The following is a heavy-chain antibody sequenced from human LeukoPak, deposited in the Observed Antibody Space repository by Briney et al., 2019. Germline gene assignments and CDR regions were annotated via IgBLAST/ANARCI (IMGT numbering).Heavy chain of an antibody. Sequence: SETLSLTCTVSGGSISSYYWSWIRQPPGKGLEWIGYIYYSGSTYYNPSLRSRVTISVDTSKNQFSLKLSSVTAADTAVYYCARSSEGRYYYDSSGSSYYYYYMDVWGKGTTVTISS. CDR1: GGSISSYY. D-gene: IGHD3-22*01. CDR2: IYYSGST. V-gene: IGHV4-59*01. J-gene: IGHJ6*03. CDR3: ARSSEGRYYYDSSGSSYYYYYMDV.